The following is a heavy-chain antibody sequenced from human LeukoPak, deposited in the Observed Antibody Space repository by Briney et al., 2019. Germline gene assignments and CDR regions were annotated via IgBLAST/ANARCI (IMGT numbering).Heavy chain of an antibody. D-gene: IGHD3-22*01. J-gene: IGHJ4*02. CDR2: INSDGSRT. Sequence: GGSLRLSCAASGFTFSRYWMHWVRQAPGKGLVWVSRINSDGSRTTYADSVKGRFTISRDNAKNTLYLQMNSLRAEDTAVYYCARWETYYYDSSGPSPLYYWGQGTLVTVSS. CDR1: GFTFSRYW. CDR3: ARWETYYYDSSGPSPLYY. V-gene: IGHV3-74*01.